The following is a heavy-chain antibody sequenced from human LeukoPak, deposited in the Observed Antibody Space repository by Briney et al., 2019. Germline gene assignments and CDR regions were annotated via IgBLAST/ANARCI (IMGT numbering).Heavy chain of an antibody. V-gene: IGHV4-59*12. J-gene: IGHJ4*02. CDR2: IYHSGTT. CDR1: GGSISSYY. CDR3: ARSYGRYTHTDY. Sequence: PSETLSLTCTVSGGSISSYYWSWIRQPPGKGLEWLGEIYHSGTTNYNPSLKSRVTISVDKSKNQFSLRLTSVTAADMALYYCARSYGRYTHTDYWGQGTLVTVSS. D-gene: IGHD3-9*01.